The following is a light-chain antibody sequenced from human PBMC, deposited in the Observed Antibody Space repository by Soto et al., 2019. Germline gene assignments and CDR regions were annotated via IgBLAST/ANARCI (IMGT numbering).Light chain of an antibody. Sequence: QLVLTQSPSASASLGASVKLTCTLSSGHSNYAIAWHQQQPEKGPRYLMKLNSDGSHSKGDGIPDRFSGSSSGAERYLTISSLQSDDEADYYCQTWGTDPPVVFGGGTKLTVL. CDR3: QTWGTDPPVV. CDR2: LNSDGSH. V-gene: IGLV4-69*01. CDR1: SGHSNYA. J-gene: IGLJ2*01.